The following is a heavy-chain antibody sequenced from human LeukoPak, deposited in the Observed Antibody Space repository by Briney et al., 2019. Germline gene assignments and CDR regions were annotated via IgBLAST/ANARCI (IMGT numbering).Heavy chain of an antibody. CDR1: GFTLSTYW. V-gene: IGHV3-7*05. Sequence: PGGALILSCAASGFTLSTYWMSWVRQAPGKGLEWVAKMKQDGSDKYYVDSVKGRFTISRDNSKNTLFLQMNILRAEDTALYYCAKSGSSSPYYFDYWGQGTLVTVSS. D-gene: IGHD6-13*01. CDR3: AKSGSSSPYYFDY. J-gene: IGHJ4*02. CDR2: MKQDGSDK.